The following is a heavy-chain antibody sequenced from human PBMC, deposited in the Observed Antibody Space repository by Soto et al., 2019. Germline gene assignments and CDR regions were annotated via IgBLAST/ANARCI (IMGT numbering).Heavy chain of an antibody. D-gene: IGHD6-13*01. CDR2: IIPIFGTA. Sequence: QVQLVQSGAEVKKPGSAVKVSCKASGGTFSSYAISWVRQAPGQGLEWMGGIIPIFGTANYAQKFQGRVTITADESTSTAYMELSSLRSEDTAVYYCARGGIAAAGYYYYGMDVWGQGTTVTVSS. CDR3: ARGGIAAAGYYYYGMDV. CDR1: GGTFSSYA. J-gene: IGHJ6*02. V-gene: IGHV1-69*01.